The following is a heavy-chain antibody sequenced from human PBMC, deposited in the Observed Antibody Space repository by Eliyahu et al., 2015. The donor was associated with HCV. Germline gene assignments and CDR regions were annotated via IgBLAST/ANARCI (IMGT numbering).Heavy chain of an antibody. CDR3: AKDFYYYDSSGYDY. CDR1: GFTFSSYA. V-gene: IGHV3-23*01. J-gene: IGHJ4*02. CDR2: ISGSGGST. D-gene: IGHD3-22*01. Sequence: EVQLLESGGGLVQPGGSLRLXCAASGFTFSSYAMSWVRQXPGKGLEWVSAISGSGGSTYYADSVKGRFTISRDNSKNTLYLQMNSLRAEDTAVYYCAKDFYYYDSSGYDYWGQGTLVTVSS.